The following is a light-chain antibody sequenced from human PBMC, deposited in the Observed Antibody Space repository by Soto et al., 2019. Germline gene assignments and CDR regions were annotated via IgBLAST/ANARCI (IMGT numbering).Light chain of an antibody. CDR3: QQYNNWPFT. CDR2: GAS. CDR1: QSVSSN. J-gene: IGKJ3*01. V-gene: IGKV3-15*01. Sequence: EIEMTHFPATLSVSPGERATLSCRASQSVSSNLAWYQQKPGQAPRLLIYGASTRATGIPARFSGSGSGTEFTLTISRLQSEDFAVYYCQQYNNWPFTFGPGTKVDV.